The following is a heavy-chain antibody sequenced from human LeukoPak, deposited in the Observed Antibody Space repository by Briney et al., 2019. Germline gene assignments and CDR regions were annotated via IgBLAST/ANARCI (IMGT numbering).Heavy chain of an antibody. J-gene: IGHJ4*02. CDR2: IYTSGST. D-gene: IGHD3-3*01. CDR1: GGSISSYY. Sequence: SETLSLTCTVSGGSISSYYWSWIRQPAGKGLEWIGRIYTSGSTNYNPSLKSGVTMSVDTSKNQFSLQLSSVTAADTAVYYCARVIGGIHYDFWSGYYTFDYWGQGTLVTVSS. V-gene: IGHV4-4*07. CDR3: ARVIGGIHYDFWSGYYTFDY.